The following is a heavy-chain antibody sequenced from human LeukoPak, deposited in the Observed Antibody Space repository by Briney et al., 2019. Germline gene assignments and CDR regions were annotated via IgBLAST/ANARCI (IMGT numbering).Heavy chain of an antibody. J-gene: IGHJ5*02. D-gene: IGHD6-13*01. CDR2: ISAYNGNT. V-gene: IGHV1-18*04. Sequence: SVKVSCKASGYTSTSYGIGWVRQAPGQVLEWMGWISAYNGNTNYAQKLQGRVTMTTDTSTSTAFMELRSLRSDDTAVYYCARDRIDSSWFDPWGQGTLVTVSS. CDR1: GYTSTSYG. CDR3: ARDRIDSSWFDP.